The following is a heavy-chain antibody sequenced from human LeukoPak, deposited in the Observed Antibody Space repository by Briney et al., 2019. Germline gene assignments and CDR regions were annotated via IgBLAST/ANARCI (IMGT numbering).Heavy chain of an antibody. Sequence: GGSLRLSCAASGFTFSSYSMNWVRQAPGKGLEWVSSISSSNSYIYYADSVKGRFTISRDNAKNSLYLQMNSLRAEDTAVYYCARDADVPWYYYMDVWGKGTTVTVSS. CDR3: ARDADVPWYYYMDV. D-gene: IGHD3-16*01. CDR2: ISSSNSYI. V-gene: IGHV3-21*01. CDR1: GFTFSSYS. J-gene: IGHJ6*03.